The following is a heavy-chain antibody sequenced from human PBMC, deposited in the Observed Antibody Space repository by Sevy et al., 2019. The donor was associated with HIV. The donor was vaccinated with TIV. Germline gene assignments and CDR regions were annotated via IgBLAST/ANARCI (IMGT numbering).Heavy chain of an antibody. V-gene: IGHV3-48*03. CDR2: ISNSGTAI. CDR1: GFTFSSYE. CDR3: ARDLPPSATTVAHFDC. Sequence: GGPLRLSCAASGFTFSSYEMNWVRQAPGKGLEWVSYISNSGTAIYYSDSVKGRFTISRDNARNSLFLQMNSLRAEDTAVYYCARDLPPSATTVAHFDCWGQGTLVTVSS. D-gene: IGHD4-17*01. J-gene: IGHJ4*02.